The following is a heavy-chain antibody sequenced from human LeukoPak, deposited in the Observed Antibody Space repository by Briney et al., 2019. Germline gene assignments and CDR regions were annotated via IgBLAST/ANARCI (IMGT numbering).Heavy chain of an antibody. D-gene: IGHD1-26*01. J-gene: IGHJ4*02. CDR2: ISSSSSYI. CDR3: AREGGEWELLRTFDY. CDR1: GFTFSSYS. V-gene: IGHV3-21*01. Sequence: GGSLRLSCAASGFTFSSYSMNWVRQAPGKGLEWVSSISSSSSYIYYADSMKGRFTISRDNAKNSLYLQMNSLRAEDTAVYYCAREGGEWELLRTFDYWGQGTLVTVSS.